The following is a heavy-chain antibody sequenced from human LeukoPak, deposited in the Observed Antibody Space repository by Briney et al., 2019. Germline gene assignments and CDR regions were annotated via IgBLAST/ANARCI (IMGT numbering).Heavy chain of an antibody. CDR2: IKGDGSKI. CDR1: GFTFSEYW. Sequence: GGSLRLSCGASGFTFSEYWMSWVRQAPGRGPEWVANIKGDGSKIYYVDSVKGRFTISRDNDKNSLYLQMNNLRVEDTAVYHCARDSSCFDFWGQGALVTVSS. J-gene: IGHJ4*02. V-gene: IGHV3-7*01. D-gene: IGHD2-2*01. CDR3: ARDSSCFDF.